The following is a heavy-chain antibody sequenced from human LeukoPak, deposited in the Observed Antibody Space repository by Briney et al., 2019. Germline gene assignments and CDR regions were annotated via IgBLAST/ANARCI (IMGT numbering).Heavy chain of an antibody. CDR2: ISNDGNNK. Sequence: QPGGSLRLSCTASGFIFSSYDMYWVRQAPGKGLEWVAVISNDGNNKQYADSVKGRFTISRDNSKHTLYLQMNSLRADDTAVYHCAKDGLIRFFDYWGQGTLVTVSS. CDR3: AKDGLIRFFDY. CDR1: GFIFSSYD. J-gene: IGHJ4*02. V-gene: IGHV3-30*18. D-gene: IGHD2-8*01.